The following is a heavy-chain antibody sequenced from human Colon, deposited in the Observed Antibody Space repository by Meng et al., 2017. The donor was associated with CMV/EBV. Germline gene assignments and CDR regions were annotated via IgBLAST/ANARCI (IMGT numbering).Heavy chain of an antibody. CDR2: INPNSGGT. D-gene: IGHD3-22*01. Sequence: ASVKVSCKASGYTFTDHYIQWVRQAPGQGLEWMGWINPNSGGTTYEPNFHGRVTLTRDTSISTVYMEVTRLTSDDTAMYYCARADSDSSGYYGLDFWGQGTMVTVSS. J-gene: IGHJ3*01. CDR3: ARADSDSSGYYGLDF. CDR1: GYTFTDHY. V-gene: IGHV1-2*02.